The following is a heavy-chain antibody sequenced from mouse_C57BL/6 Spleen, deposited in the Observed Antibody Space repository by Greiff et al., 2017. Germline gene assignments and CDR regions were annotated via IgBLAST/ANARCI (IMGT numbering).Heavy chain of an antibody. Sequence: VQLQQSGAELVKPGASVKLSCTASGFNIKDYYMHWVKQRTEQGLEWIGRIDPEDGDTKYAPKFQGKATITADTSSTTAYLQLSRLTSVDTAVYYCARTRNWFDYWGQGTTLTVSS. CDR2: IDPEDGDT. CDR3: ARTRNWFDY. J-gene: IGHJ2*01. V-gene: IGHV14-2*01. CDR1: GFNIKDYY. D-gene: IGHD4-1*01.